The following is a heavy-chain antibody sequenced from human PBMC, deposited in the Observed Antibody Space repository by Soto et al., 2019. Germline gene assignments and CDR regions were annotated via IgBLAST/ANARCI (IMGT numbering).Heavy chain of an antibody. CDR1: GYSFTSYW. D-gene: IGHD6-13*01. V-gene: IGHV5-51*01. J-gene: IGHJ6*02. CDR3: ARSNRSWHKHYYYGMDV. Sequence: PXESLTMSFTGSGYSFTSYWIGLVRQMPGKGLEWMGIIYPGDSDTRYSPSFQGQVTISADKSISTAYLQWSSLKASDTAMYYCARSNRSWHKHYYYGMDVWGQGTTVTVSS. CDR2: IYPGDSDT.